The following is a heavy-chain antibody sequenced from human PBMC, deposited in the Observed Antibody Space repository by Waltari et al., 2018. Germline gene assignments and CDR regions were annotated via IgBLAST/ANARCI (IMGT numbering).Heavy chain of an antibody. J-gene: IGHJ4*02. V-gene: IGHV4-59*01. Sequence: QVQLQESGPGLVKPSETLSLTCTVSGGSISSYYWSWIRQPPGKGLGWIGYIYYSGSTNYTPSRKSRVTISVDTSKNQFSLKLSSVTAADTAVYYCASTEYYYDSSGYFDYWGQGTLVTVSS. CDR3: ASTEYYYDSSGYFDY. CDR1: GGSISSYY. CDR2: IYYSGST. D-gene: IGHD3-22*01.